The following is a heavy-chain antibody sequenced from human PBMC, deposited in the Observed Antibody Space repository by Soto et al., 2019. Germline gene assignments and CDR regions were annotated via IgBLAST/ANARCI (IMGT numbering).Heavy chain of an antibody. J-gene: IGHJ3*02. CDR3: VRAVYAACEI. Sequence: PGGSLRLSCAASGFTFSSYEMNWVRQAPGKGLEWVSYISSSGSTIYYADSVKGRFTISRDNAKNSLYLQMNSLRAEDTAVYYCVRAVYAACEIWGQGIMVAVSS. CDR1: GFTFSSYE. D-gene: IGHD2-8*01. V-gene: IGHV3-48*03. CDR2: ISSSGSTI.